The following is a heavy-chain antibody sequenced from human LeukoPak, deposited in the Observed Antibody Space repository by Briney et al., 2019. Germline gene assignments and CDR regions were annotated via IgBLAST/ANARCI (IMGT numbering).Heavy chain of an antibody. CDR2: IWYDGTNK. V-gene: IGHV3-33*03. CDR3: ASVGQQLVWYFDY. D-gene: IGHD6-13*01. CDR1: GLTFTNYG. Sequence: GGSLRLSCAASGLTFTNYGMHWVRQAPGKGLEWVAVIWYDGTNKYYGDSVKGRFTISRDNSKSTLYLQMNSLRAEDTAIYYCASVGQQLVWYFDYWGQGTLVTVSS. J-gene: IGHJ4*02.